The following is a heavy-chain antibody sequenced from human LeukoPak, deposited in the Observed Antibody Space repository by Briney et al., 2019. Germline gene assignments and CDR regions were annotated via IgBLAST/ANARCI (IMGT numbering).Heavy chain of an antibody. CDR2: ISAYNGNT. D-gene: IGHD5-24*01. V-gene: IGHV1-18*01. J-gene: IGHJ4*02. CDR1: GYTFTSYG. Sequence: ASVKVSCKASGYTFTSYGISWVRQAPGQGLEWMGWISAYNGNTNYAQKLQGRVTMTTDTSTSTAYMDLRSLRSDDTAVYYCARVSRDGYNFDYWGQGTLVTVSS. CDR3: ARVSRDGYNFDY.